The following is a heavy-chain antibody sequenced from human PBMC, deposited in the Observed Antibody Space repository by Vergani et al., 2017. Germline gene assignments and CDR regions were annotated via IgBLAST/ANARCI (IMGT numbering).Heavy chain of an antibody. V-gene: IGHV4-61*02. Sequence: QVQLQESGPGLVKPSQTLSLTCTVSGGSISSGSYYWSWIRQPAGKGLEWIGRIYTSGSTNYNPSLKSRVTISVYTSKNQFSLKLSSVTAADTAVYYCARSSDFWSGFYSYYYYGMDVWGQGP. J-gene: IGHJ6*02. CDR2: IYTSGST. CDR3: ARSSDFWSGFYSYYYYGMDV. D-gene: IGHD3-3*01. CDR1: GGSISSGSYY.